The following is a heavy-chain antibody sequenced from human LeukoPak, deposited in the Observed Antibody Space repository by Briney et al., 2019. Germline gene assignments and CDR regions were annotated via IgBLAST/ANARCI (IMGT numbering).Heavy chain of an antibody. CDR2: ISAYNGNT. CDR3: ARALNYDSSGYYFGPYFDY. CDR1: GYTFTSYA. J-gene: IGHJ4*02. D-gene: IGHD3-22*01. V-gene: IGHV1-18*01. Sequence: ASVKVSCKASGYTFTSYAMHWVRQAPGQRLERMGWISAYNGNTNYAQKLQGRVTMTTDTSTSTAYMELRSLRSDDTAVYYCARALNYDSSGYYFGPYFDYWGQGTLVTVSS.